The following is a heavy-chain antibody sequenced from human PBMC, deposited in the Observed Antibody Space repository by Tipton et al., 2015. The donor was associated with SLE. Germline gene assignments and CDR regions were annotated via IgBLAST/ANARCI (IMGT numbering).Heavy chain of an antibody. Sequence: TLSLTCTVSGGSISSSSSYWSWIRQPPKQGLEWIGWIYHTGSTDYNPSLKSRVTISVDTSKNQFSLRLSSVTAADTAVYYCARDYYGSGFDAFDIWGQGTMVTVSS. D-gene: IGHD3-10*01. V-gene: IGHV4-61*01. CDR3: ARDYYGSGFDAFDI. CDR1: GGSISSSSSY. J-gene: IGHJ3*02. CDR2: IYHTGST.